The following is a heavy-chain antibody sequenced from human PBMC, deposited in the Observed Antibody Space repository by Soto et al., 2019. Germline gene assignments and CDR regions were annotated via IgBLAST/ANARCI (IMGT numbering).Heavy chain of an antibody. CDR1: GFTFSTYS. D-gene: IGHD5-18*01. V-gene: IGHV3-21*01. J-gene: IGHJ6*02. Sequence: EVQLVESGGGLVKPGGSLRLSCAASGFTFSTYSMNWVRQAPGKGLEWVSSISSSSGYIYYADSVKGRFTISRDDAKKSLSLQMNRLRAEDTAVYYCARVRSYSYGQGYGMDVWGQGTKVTVSS. CDR2: ISSSSGYI. CDR3: ARVRSYSYGQGYGMDV.